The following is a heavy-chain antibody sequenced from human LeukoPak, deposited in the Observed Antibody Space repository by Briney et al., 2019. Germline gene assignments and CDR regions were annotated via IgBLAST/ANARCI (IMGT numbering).Heavy chain of an antibody. J-gene: IGHJ3*02. Sequence: GGSLRLSCAASGLTFSSYSMIWVRQAPGKGLEWVSYISSSSSTIYYADSVKGRFTISRDNAKNSLYLQMNSLRDEDTAVYYCARRWQQLFSWGAFDIWGQGTMVTVSS. V-gene: IGHV3-48*02. CDR3: ARRWQQLFSWGAFDI. D-gene: IGHD6-13*01. CDR1: GLTFSSYS. CDR2: ISSSSSTI.